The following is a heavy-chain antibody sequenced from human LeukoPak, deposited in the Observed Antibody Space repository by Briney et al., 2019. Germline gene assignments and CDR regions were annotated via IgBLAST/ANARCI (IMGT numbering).Heavy chain of an antibody. D-gene: IGHD2/OR15-2a*01. CDR3: ARGAFYDY. CDR1: GFVFRSYP. CDR2: ISYDGNHI. V-gene: IGHV3-30*04. J-gene: IGHJ4*02. Sequence: GGSLRLSCAASGFVFRSYPMQWVRQAPGKGLEWVTIISYDGNHIFYADSVRGRFTISRDNSKNTLYLQMNSLRAEDTALYFCARGAFYDYWGQGTLVTVSS.